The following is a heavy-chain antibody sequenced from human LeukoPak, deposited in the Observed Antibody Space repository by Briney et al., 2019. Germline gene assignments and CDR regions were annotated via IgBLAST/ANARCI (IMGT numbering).Heavy chain of an antibody. CDR1: GFTFSNAW. CDR3: STVAWMQLWSIDS. CDR2: IGSKSDGGTT. V-gene: IGHV3-15*04. D-gene: IGHD5-18*01. J-gene: IGHJ4*02. Sequence: PGGSLRLSCAASGFTFSNAWMSWVRQAPGKGLEWVGRIGSKSDGGTTDYAAPVKGRFTISRDDSQNTLYLQMNSLKIEDTAVYFCSTVAWMQLWSIDSWGQGTLVTVSS.